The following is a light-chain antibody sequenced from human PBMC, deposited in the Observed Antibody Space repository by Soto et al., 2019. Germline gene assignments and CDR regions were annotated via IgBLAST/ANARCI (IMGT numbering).Light chain of an antibody. J-gene: IGKJ1*01. CDR2: GAS. V-gene: IGKV1-6*01. CDR3: LQDFNYPWT. Sequence: AIAMTQSPSSLSASVGDTVTITCRASQGIGKDLAWFQQRPGKAPKLLIYGASVLQNGVPSRFSGSGSGTDFTLTISGLQPEDFATYFCLQDFNYPWTFGQGTKVEI. CDR1: QGIGKD.